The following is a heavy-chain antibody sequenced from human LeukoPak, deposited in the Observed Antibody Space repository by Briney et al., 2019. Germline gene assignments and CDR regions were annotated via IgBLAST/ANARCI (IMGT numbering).Heavy chain of an antibody. D-gene: IGHD2-8*02. CDR3: ARGLVALYYFDY. CDR2: IYYSGST. CDR1: GGSISSGGYY. V-gene: IGHV4-31*03. J-gene: IGHJ4*02. Sequence: SQTLCLTCTVSGGSISSGGYYWSWIRQHPGKGLEWIGYIYYSGSTYYNPSLKSRVTISVDTSKNLFSLKLSSVTAADTAVYYCARGLVALYYFDYWGQGTLVTVSS.